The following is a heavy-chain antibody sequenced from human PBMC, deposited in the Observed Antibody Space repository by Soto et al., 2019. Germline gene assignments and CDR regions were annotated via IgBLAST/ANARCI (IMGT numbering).Heavy chain of an antibody. CDR3: ARGFDWSPFDY. D-gene: IGHD3-9*01. CDR2: IIPILGIA. CDR1: GGTFSSYT. V-gene: IGHV1-69*02. Sequence: GASVKVSCKASGGTFSSYTISWVRQAPGQGLEWMGRIIPILGIANYAQKFQGRVTITADKSTSTAYMELSSLRSEDTAVYYCARGFDWSPFDYWGQGTLVTVSS. J-gene: IGHJ4*02.